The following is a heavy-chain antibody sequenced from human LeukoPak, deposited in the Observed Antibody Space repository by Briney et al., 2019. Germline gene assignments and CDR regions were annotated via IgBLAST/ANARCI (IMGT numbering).Heavy chain of an antibody. J-gene: IGHJ6*02. D-gene: IGHD3-9*01. Sequence: GSLSLSCAASGFTFSIYWMSWVRQAPGKGLEWVSYIGSGSSSIKYADSVKGRFTISRDNAKNSLYLQVNSLRVEDTAVYYCASVYYDILTGSPPPLYYYYGMDVWGQGTTVTVSS. CDR1: GFTFSIYW. CDR2: IGSGSSSI. V-gene: IGHV3-48*01. CDR3: ASVYYDILTGSPPPLYYYYGMDV.